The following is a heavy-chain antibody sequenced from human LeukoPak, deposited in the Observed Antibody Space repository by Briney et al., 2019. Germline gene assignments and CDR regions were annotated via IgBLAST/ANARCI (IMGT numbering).Heavy chain of an antibody. CDR3: ARVIGTRGRYFDWSSYYYYYMDV. CDR2: IYYSGST. V-gene: IGHV4-59*01. D-gene: IGHD3-9*01. CDR1: GGSISSYY. Sequence: SETLSLTCTVSGGSISSYYWSWTRQPPGKGLGWIGYIYYSGSTNYNPSLKSRVTISVDTSKNQFSLKLSSVTAADTAVYYCARVIGTRGRYFDWSSYYYYYMDVWGKGTTVTISS. J-gene: IGHJ6*03.